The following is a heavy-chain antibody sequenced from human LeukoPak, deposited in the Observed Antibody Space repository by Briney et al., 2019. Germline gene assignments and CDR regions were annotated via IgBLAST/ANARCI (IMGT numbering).Heavy chain of an antibody. V-gene: IGHV1-2*02. CDR3: ARSPDPIYFDY. J-gene: IGHJ4*02. D-gene: IGHD2-21*01. Sequence: GASVKVSCKASGYTFTGYYMFWVRQAPGQGLEWMGWVNPNSGGTNYAQTFQGRVVMTRDTSISTAYMEVSSLRSDDTAVYYCARSPDPIYFDYLGQGTLVTVSS. CDR1: GYTFTGYY. CDR2: VNPNSGGT.